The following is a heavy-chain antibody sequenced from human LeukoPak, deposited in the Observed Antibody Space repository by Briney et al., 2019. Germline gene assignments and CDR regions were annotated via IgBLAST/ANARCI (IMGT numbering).Heavy chain of an antibody. CDR1: GFTFSSYG. V-gene: IGHV3-23*01. J-gene: IGHJ1*01. CDR3: ARDADYYDSSGLQH. CDR2: ISGSGGST. D-gene: IGHD3-22*01. Sequence: GGTLRLSCAAFGFTFSSYGMSWVRQAPGKGLEWVSAISGSGGSTYYADSVKGRFTISRDNAKNSLYLQMNSLRAEDTAVYYCARDADYYDSSGLQHWGQGTLVTVSS.